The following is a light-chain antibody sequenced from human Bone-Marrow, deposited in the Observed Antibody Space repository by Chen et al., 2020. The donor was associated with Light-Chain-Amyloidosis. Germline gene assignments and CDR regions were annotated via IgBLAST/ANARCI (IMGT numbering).Light chain of an antibody. CDR3: QSYQGSSQGV. Sequence: NIMLTQPHSVSESPGQTVIISCTRSSGSIAPNYVQWYQQRPGSSPTTVIYEDDQRPSWVPDRFSGSIDRSSNSASLTISGLKTEDEADYYCQSYQGSSQGVFGGGTKLTVL. J-gene: IGLJ3*02. V-gene: IGLV6-57*01. CDR1: SGSIAPNY. CDR2: EDD.